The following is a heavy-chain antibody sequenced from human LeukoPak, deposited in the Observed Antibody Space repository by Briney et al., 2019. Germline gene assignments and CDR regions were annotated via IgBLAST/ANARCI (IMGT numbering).Heavy chain of an antibody. CDR1: GGTIRSSSYY. CDR3: ARRVKWGDGFDY. CDR2: IYYSGST. V-gene: IGHV4-39*01. D-gene: IGHD1-26*01. J-gene: IGHJ4*02. Sequence: PSETLSLTCTVTGGTIRSSSYYWGWIRQPPGKGLEWIGSIYYSGSTYYNPSLKSRVTISVDTSKNQFSLKLSSVTAADTAVYYCARRVKWGDGFDYWGQGTLVTVSS.